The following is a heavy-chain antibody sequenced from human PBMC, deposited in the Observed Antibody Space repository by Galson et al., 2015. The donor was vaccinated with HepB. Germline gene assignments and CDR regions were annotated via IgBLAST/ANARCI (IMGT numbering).Heavy chain of an antibody. Sequence: SLRLSCAASGFSFSNYAMHWVRQAPGKGLEWVAVIWLDGSTKYYVDSVRGRFTISRDNSKNTLYLQMNSLGVEDTAVYYCATDSGSEVRDSDGFDIWGQGTMVTVSS. D-gene: IGHD5-24*01. CDR3: ATDSGSEVRDSDGFDI. CDR1: GFSFSNYA. V-gene: IGHV3-33*01. CDR2: IWLDGSTK. J-gene: IGHJ3*02.